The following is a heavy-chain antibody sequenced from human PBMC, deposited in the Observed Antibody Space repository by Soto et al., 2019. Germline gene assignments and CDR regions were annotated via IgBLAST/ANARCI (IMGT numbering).Heavy chain of an antibody. Sequence: PGGSLRLSCAASGFTFSNQAMNWVRQAPGKGLEWVSSVSCSGGFTYYAESVKGRLTISRDNSKKTLYLQMNSLRAEDTAIYYCAKVGEEDYYDSSGYFDXWGQGTLVTVSX. CDR1: GFTFSNQA. V-gene: IGHV3-23*01. D-gene: IGHD3-22*01. CDR2: VSCSGGFT. J-gene: IGHJ4*02. CDR3: AKVGEEDYYDSSGYFDX.